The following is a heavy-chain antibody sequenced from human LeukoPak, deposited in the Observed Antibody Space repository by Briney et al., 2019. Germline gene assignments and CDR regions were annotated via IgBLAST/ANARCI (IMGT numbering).Heavy chain of an antibody. J-gene: IGHJ5*02. D-gene: IGHD2-2*02. CDR2: VYYSGGS. CDR1: GGSISGSRFY. CDR3: ARLYCSRTSCYSSP. V-gene: IGHV4-39*01. Sequence: SETLSLTCTVSGGSISGSRFYWGWIRQPPGKGLEWIGTVYYSGGSYYDPSLKSRVTISVDTSKNQFSLKLNSVTAADTAVYYCARLYCSRTSCYSSPWGQGTLVTVSA.